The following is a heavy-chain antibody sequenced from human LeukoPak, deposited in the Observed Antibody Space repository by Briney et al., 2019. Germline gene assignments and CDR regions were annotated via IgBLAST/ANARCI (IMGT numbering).Heavy chain of an antibody. Sequence: GGSLRLSCTASGYTFTNYAVSCVPQSPGEGRECISSVGLTGGSIYYADAIKGRSTISRNNANNSVFLRLNSLRAEDTGVYYYAREYGVNSLDKWGQGVLVTVSS. J-gene: IGHJ4*02. CDR1: GYTFTNYA. V-gene: IGHV3-21*01. D-gene: IGHD4-17*01. CDR3: AREYGVNSLDK. CDR2: VGLTGGSI.